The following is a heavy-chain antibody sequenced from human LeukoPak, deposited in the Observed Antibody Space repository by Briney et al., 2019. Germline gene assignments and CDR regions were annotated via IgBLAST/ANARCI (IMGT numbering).Heavy chain of an antibody. V-gene: IGHV4-38-2*02. CDR3: ARTSYSSSPGGYYYYYMDV. Sequence: SETLSLTCTVSGYSISSGYYWGWIRQPPGKGLEWIGSIYHSGSTYYNPSLKSRVTISVDTSKNQFSLKLSSVTAADTAVYYCARTSYSSSPGGYYYYYMDVWGKGTTVTISS. CDR1: GYSISSGYY. D-gene: IGHD6-13*01. J-gene: IGHJ6*03. CDR2: IYHSGST.